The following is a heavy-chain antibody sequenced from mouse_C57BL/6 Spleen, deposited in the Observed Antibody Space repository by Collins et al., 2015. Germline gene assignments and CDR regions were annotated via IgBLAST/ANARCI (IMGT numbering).Heavy chain of an antibody. CDR3: ARLGYYGYFHV. Sequence: EVKLLQSGGGLVQPGGSLKLSCAASGIDFSRYWMSWVRRVPGKGLEWIGEINPDSSTINYAPSLKDKFIISRDNAKNTLYLQMSKVRSEDTALYYCARLGYYGYFHVWGTGTTVTVSS. CDR2: INPDSSTI. V-gene: IGHV4-1*01. CDR1: GIDFSRYW. J-gene: IGHJ1*03. D-gene: IGHD2-14*01.